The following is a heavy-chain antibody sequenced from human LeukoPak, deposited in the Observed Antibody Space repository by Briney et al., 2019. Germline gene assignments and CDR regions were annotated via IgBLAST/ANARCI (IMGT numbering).Heavy chain of an antibody. V-gene: IGHV4-59*08. J-gene: IGHJ4*02. CDR3: ARGLLCGGDCYSFFDY. CDR2: IYYSGST. D-gene: IGHD2-21*02. Sequence: SETLSLTCTVSGGSISSYYWGWIRQPPGKGLEWIGYIYYSGSTNYNPSLKSRVTISVDTSKNQFSLKLSSVTAADTAVYCCARGLLCGGDCYSFFDYWGQGTLVTVSS. CDR1: GGSISSYY.